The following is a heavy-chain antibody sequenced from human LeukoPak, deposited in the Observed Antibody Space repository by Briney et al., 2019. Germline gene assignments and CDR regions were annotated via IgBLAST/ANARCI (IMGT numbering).Heavy chain of an antibody. Sequence: GGSLRLSCAASGFTFSSYWMSWVRQAPGKGLEWVANIKQDGSEKYYVDSVKGRFTISRDSSKNTLFLQMNSLRAEDTAFYYCAKDKDNYCGGDCQGFDYWGQGTLVTVSS. J-gene: IGHJ4*02. CDR2: IKQDGSEK. CDR1: GFTFSSYW. CDR3: AKDKDNYCGGDCQGFDY. D-gene: IGHD2-21*02. V-gene: IGHV3-7*01.